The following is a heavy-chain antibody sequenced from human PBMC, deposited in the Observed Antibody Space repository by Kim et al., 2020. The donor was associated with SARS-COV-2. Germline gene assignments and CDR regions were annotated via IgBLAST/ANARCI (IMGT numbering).Heavy chain of an antibody. D-gene: IGHD4-17*01. CDR3: ARGDYGDLGTNWFDP. V-gene: IGHV1-8*01. Sequence: QKFQGRVTVTRNTSISTAYMELSSLRSEDTAVYYCARGDYGDLGTNWFDPWGQGTLVTVSS. J-gene: IGHJ5*02.